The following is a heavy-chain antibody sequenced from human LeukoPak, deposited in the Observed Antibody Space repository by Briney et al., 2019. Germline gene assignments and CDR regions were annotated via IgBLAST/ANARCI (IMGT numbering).Heavy chain of an antibody. CDR3: AKDPAVTTIGFDY. V-gene: IGHV3-23*01. D-gene: IGHD4-11*01. J-gene: IGHJ4*02. Sequence: GGSLRLSCAASGLTFSNYAMSWVRQAPGKGLEWVSTISGSGASTYYADSVKDRFTISRDNSKNTLYLQMNNLIAEDTALYYCAKDPAVTTIGFDYWGQGTLVTVSS. CDR1: GLTFSNYA. CDR2: ISGSGAST.